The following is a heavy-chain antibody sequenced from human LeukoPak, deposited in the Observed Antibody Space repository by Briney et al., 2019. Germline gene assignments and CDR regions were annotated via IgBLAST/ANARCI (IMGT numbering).Heavy chain of an antibody. J-gene: IGHJ4*02. Sequence: SETLSLTCTVSGGSISSGSYYWSWIRQPAGKGLEWIGRIYTSGSTNYNPSLKSRVTISVDTSKNQFSLKLSSVTAADTAVYYCASYGSGDLDYWGQGTLVTVSS. CDR3: ASYGSGDLDY. CDR2: IYTSGST. CDR1: GGSISSGSYY. D-gene: IGHD3-10*01. V-gene: IGHV4-61*02.